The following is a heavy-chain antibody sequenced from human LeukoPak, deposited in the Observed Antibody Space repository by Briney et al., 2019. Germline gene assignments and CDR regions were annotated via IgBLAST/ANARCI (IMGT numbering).Heavy chain of an antibody. CDR2: ISGDGAST. Sequence: GGSLRLSCSASGFTFSSYVMHWVRQAPGKGLEYVSGISGDGASTYYADSVKGRFTISRDSSKNTLYVQMTSLRAEDTAVYYCVYQVQGVVKWGQGTLVTVSS. CDR1: GFTFSSYV. CDR3: VYQVQGVVK. V-gene: IGHV3-64*05. D-gene: IGHD3-3*01. J-gene: IGHJ4*02.